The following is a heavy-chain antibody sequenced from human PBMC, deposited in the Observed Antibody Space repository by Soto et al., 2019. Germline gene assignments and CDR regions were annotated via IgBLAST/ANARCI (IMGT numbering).Heavy chain of an antibody. J-gene: IGHJ4*02. CDR2: INAGTGHT. D-gene: IGHD5-12*01. CDR3: AAIIVATKGFDY. Sequence: AASVKVSCKASGYTFTSYAMHWVRQAPGRRLEWMGWINAGTGHTKYSQKFQGRVTITRDTSASTAYMELSGLRSEDTAVYYCAAIIVATKGFDYWGQGTLVTVSS. CDR1: GYTFTSYA. V-gene: IGHV1-3*01.